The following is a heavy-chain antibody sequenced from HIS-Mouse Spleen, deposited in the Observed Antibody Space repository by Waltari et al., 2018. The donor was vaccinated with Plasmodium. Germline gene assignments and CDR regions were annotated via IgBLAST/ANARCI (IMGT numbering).Heavy chain of an antibody. CDR1: GFTFSSYW. D-gene: IGHD3-3*01. J-gene: IGHJ4*02. V-gene: IGHV3-74*01. Sequence: EVQLVESGGGLVQPGGSLRLSCAASGFTFSSYWMHWVRQAQGKGLVGGSRINSDGGSTSDADSVKGRFTISRDTAKNTLYLQMNSLRAEDTAVYYCARVGDFWSGYCNDYWGQGTLVTVSS. CDR3: ARVGDFWSGYCNDY. CDR2: INSDGGST.